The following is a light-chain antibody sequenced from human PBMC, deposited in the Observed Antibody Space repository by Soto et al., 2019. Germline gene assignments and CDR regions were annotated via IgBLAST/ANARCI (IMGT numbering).Light chain of an antibody. CDR3: QQYGSSPWT. Sequence: EIVLTQSPATLSLSPGDRATLSCRASQSVSNYLAWYQQKPGQAPRLLIYDASKRAIGIPARFSGSGSGTDFTLTISRLEPEDFAVYYCQQYGSSPWTFGQGTKVDIK. CDR2: DAS. J-gene: IGKJ1*01. CDR1: QSVSNY. V-gene: IGKV3-20*01.